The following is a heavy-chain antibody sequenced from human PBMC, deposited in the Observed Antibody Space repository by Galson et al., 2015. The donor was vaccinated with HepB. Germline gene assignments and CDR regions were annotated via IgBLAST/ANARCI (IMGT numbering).Heavy chain of an antibody. Sequence: SVKVSCKASGGTFSSYAISWVRQAPGQGLEWMGGIIPIFGTANYAQKFQGRVTITADESTSTAYMELSSLRSEDTAVYYCARGGDGYNYGYPYFDYWGQGTLVTVSS. V-gene: IGHV1-69*13. CDR1: GGTFSSYA. CDR3: ARGGDGYNYGYPYFDY. CDR2: IIPIFGTA. J-gene: IGHJ4*02. D-gene: IGHD5-24*01.